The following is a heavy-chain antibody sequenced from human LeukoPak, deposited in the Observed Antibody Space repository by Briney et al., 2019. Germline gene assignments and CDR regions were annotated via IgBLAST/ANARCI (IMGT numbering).Heavy chain of an antibody. CDR3: ARESRGYDILTGKYHRGYYSYYMDV. J-gene: IGHJ6*03. CDR1: GFTFSSYW. D-gene: IGHD3-9*01. V-gene: IGHV3-7*01. Sequence: GGSLRLSCAASGFTFSSYWMSWVRQAPGKGLEWVANIKQDGSEKYYVDSVKGRFTISRDTAKNSLYLQMNSLRAEDTAVYYCARESRGYDILTGKYHRGYYSYYMDVWGKGTTVTVSS. CDR2: IKQDGSEK.